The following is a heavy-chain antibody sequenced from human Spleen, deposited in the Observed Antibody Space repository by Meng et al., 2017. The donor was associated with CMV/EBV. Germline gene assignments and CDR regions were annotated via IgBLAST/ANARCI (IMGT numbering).Heavy chain of an antibody. CDR2: LYNGGTT. CDR1: GGSISSGISY. D-gene: IGHD1-26*01. CDR3: ARESGSYYNSHFDY. J-gene: IGHJ4*02. V-gene: IGHV4-39*07. Sequence: SETLSLTCTVSGGSISSGISYWGWIRQPPGKGLEWIGTLYNGGTTYYNPSLKSRVTISVDTSKNQFSLKLSSVTAADTAVYYCARESGSYYNSHFDYWGQGTLVTVSS.